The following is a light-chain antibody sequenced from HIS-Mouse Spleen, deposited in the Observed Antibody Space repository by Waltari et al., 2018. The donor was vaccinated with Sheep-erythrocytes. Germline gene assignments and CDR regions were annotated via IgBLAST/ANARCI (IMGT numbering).Light chain of an antibody. CDR3: LQDYNYPYT. CDR1: QGTRND. Sequence: AIQMTQSPSSLSASVGDRVTITCRASQGTRNDLGWYQQKPGTAPKVLIYAASSLQSGVPSRFSGSGSGTDFTLTISSLQPEDFATYYCLQDYNYPYTFGQGTKLEIK. J-gene: IGKJ2*01. V-gene: IGKV1-6*01. CDR2: AAS.